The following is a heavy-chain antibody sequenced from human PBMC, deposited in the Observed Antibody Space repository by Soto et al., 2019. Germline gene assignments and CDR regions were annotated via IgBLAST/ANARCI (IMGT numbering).Heavy chain of an antibody. Sequence: PSETLSLTCSVSGGSVSDKTYYWSWIRQPPGKRLEWIGYVYYSGTTNHNPSLKSRVTISVDLSKNRFSLRLSSVTTADTALYYCARTTAVPNTLRSRYFFNYWGQGTLVT. CDR1: GGSVSDKTYY. J-gene: IGHJ4*02. CDR3: ARTTAVPNTLRSRYFFNY. V-gene: IGHV4-61*01. D-gene: IGHD4-17*01. CDR2: VYYSGTT.